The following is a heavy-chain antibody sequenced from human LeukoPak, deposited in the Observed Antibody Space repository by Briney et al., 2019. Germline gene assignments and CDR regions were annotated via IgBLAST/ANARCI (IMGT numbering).Heavy chain of an antibody. V-gene: IGHV3-23*01. D-gene: IGHD3-10*01. CDR2: ISGSGGST. Sequence: GSLRLSCAASGFTFSSYAMSWVRQAPGKGLEWVSAISGSGGSTNYADSVRGRFTISRDNSKNTLYLQMNSLRAEDTAVYYCAKDVELLWFGEFLYWGQGTLVTVSS. CDR3: AKDVELLWFGEFLY. J-gene: IGHJ4*02. CDR1: GFTFSSYA.